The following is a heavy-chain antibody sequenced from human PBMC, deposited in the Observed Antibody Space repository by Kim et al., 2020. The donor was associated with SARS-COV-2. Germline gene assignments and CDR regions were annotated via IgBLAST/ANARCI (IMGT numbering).Heavy chain of an antibody. D-gene: IGHD6-19*01. CDR1: GFTFSSFA. J-gene: IGHJ6*03. V-gene: IGHV3-23*01. CDR3: AKMAHSALYSSGWYRWHYYMDV. CDR2: NSGSGGST. Sequence: GGSLRLSCAASGFTFSSFAMSWVRQAPGKGLEWVSANSGSGGSTYYADSVKGRFTISRDNSKNTLYLQMNSLRAEDTAVYYCAKMAHSALYSSGWYRWHYYMDVWGKGTTVTVSS.